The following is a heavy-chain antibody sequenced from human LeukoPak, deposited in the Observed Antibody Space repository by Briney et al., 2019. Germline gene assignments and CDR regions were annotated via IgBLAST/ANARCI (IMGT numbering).Heavy chain of an antibody. CDR3: ARGADRGPFDY. V-gene: IGHV4-34*01. CDR2: INHSGST. Sequence: PSETLSLTCAVYGGAFSGYYWSWIRQPPGKGLEWIGEINHSGSTNYNPSLKSRVTISVDTSKNQFSLKLSSVTAADTAVYYCARGADRGPFDYWGRGTLVTVSS. CDR1: GGAFSGYY. J-gene: IGHJ4*02. D-gene: IGHD3-10*01.